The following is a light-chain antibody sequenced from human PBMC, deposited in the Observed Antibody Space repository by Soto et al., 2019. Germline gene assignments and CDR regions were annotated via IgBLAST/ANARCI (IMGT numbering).Light chain of an antibody. CDR3: QQYSSYPWT. CDR1: QSISSW. V-gene: IGKV1-5*01. J-gene: IGKJ1*01. CDR2: DAS. Sequence: DIQMTQSPSTLSASIGDRVTITGRASQSISSWLAWYQQTPGKAPKILIYDASSLQSGVPSRFRGSGSGTEFTLTISRLQPDDFETYYCQQYSSYPWTFGQGTKVDIK.